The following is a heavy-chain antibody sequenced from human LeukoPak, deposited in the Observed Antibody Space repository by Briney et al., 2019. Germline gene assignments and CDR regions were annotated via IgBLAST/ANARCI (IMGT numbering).Heavy chain of an antibody. D-gene: IGHD3-10*01. CDR3: ARARTYYYGSGSHPNWFDP. CDR1: GYTFTSYD. J-gene: IGHJ5*02. V-gene: IGHV1-8*01. CDR2: MNPNSGNT. Sequence: ASVKVSCKASGYTFTSYDINWVRQATGQGLEWMGWMNPNSGNTGYAQKFQGRVTMTRNTSISTAYMELSSLRSEDTAVYYCARARTYYYGSGSHPNWFDPWGQGTLVTVSS.